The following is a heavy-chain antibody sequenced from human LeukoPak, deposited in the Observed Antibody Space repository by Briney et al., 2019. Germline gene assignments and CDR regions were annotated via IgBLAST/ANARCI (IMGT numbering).Heavy chain of an antibody. CDR2: IYYSGST. CDR3: ARDLLMGGYYFDY. Sequence: SETLSLTCTVSGGSISSYYWSWIRQPPGKGLEWIGYIYYSGSTNYNPSLKSRVTISVDTSKNQFSLKLSSVTAADTAVYYCARDLLMGGYYFDYWGQGTLVTVSS. D-gene: IGHD3-16*01. V-gene: IGHV4-59*12. CDR1: GGSISSYY. J-gene: IGHJ4*02.